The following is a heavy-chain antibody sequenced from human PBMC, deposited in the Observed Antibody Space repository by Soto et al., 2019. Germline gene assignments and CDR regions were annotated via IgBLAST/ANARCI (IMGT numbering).Heavy chain of an antibody. D-gene: IGHD5-12*01. CDR2: IYYSVST. Sequence: QVQLQESDAGLVKASQTLSLTCTVSGGSVSSGAYYWTWIRQRPGKGLEWIGYIYYSVSTYYSPSLKRRLSISLDTSKNQFSLRLSSVTAADTAMYYCARARLRAVYAFDIWGQGTMVTVSS. J-gene: IGHJ3*02. CDR3: ARARLRAVYAFDI. V-gene: IGHV4-31*03. CDR1: GGSVSSGAYY.